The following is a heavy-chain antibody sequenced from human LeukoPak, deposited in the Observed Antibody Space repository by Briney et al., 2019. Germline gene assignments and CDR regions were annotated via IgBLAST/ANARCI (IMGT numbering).Heavy chain of an antibody. CDR1: GGSISSYY. J-gene: IGHJ5*02. V-gene: IGHV4-4*07. Sequence: SYTLSLTCTASGGSISSYYWSWIRQPAGKGLEWIGRIYTSGSTNYNPSLKSRVTMSVDTSKNQFSLKLSSVTAADTAVYYCARDFGVVPAAIGWFDPWGQGTLVTVSS. D-gene: IGHD2-2*01. CDR3: ARDFGVVPAAIGWFDP. CDR2: IYTSGST.